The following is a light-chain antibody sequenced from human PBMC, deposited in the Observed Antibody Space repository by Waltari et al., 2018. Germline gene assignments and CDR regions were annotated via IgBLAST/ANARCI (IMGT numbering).Light chain of an antibody. J-gene: IGKJ4*01. V-gene: IGKV3D-20*01. CDR2: DAT. CDR3: HQYGRSPLT. Sequence: EIVLTQSPATLSLSPGETATHSCGASQSVTASYVAWYQQKPGLAPRLLIYDATDRAPGIPGRFSGSGSGTDFTLTISGVEPEDFAVYYCHQYGRSPLTFGGGTKVEI. CDR1: QSVTASY.